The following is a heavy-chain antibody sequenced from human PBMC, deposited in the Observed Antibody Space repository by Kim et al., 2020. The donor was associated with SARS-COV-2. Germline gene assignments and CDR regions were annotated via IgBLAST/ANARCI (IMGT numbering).Heavy chain of an antibody. Sequence: GGSLRLSCAASGFTFSTYAMNWVRQAPGKGLEWVSGISGTGTSLYNADSVKGRFTISRDNSKNTLYLQMNSLTAEDTAVYYCAKGERGYKWNTGLDSWG. CDR3: AKGERGYKWNTGLDS. CDR1: GFTFSTYA. V-gene: IGHV3-23*01. D-gene: IGHD1-20*01. J-gene: IGHJ5*01. CDR2: ISGTGTSL.